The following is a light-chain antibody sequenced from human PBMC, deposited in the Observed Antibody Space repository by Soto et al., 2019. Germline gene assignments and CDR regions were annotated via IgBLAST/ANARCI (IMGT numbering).Light chain of an antibody. CDR2: GAS. CDR3: QQYNNWPLT. V-gene: IGKV3-15*01. Sequence: EIVMTQSPATLSVSPGERATLSCRAGQSVSNNLAWYQQKPGQAPRLLIYGASTRATGVPARFSGSGSGTEFTLTISSLQSEDFAVSYCQQYNNWPLTFGGGSKVEIK. J-gene: IGKJ4*01. CDR1: QSVSNN.